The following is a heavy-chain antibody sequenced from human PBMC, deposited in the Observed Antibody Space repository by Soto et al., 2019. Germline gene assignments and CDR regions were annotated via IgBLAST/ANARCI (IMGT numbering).Heavy chain of an antibody. Sequence: QVQLVESGGGVVQPGRSLRLSCAASGFTFSSYGMHWVRQAPGKGLEWVAVISYDGSNKYYADSVKGRFTISRDNSKNPLYLQMNSLRAEDTAVYYCAKGGIVVVVAATPDYWGQGTLVTVSS. CDR1: GFTFSSYG. V-gene: IGHV3-30*18. D-gene: IGHD2-15*01. CDR3: AKGGIVVVVAATPDY. CDR2: ISYDGSNK. J-gene: IGHJ4*02.